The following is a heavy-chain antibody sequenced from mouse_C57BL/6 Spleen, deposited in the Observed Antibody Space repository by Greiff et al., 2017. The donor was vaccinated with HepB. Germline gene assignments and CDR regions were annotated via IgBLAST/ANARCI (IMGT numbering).Heavy chain of an antibody. CDR3: ARFRSYNWYFDV. J-gene: IGHJ1*03. V-gene: IGHV1-55*01. CDR1: GYTFTSYW. CDR2: IYPGSGST. D-gene: IGHD1-1*01. Sequence: QVQLQQPGAELVKPGASVKMSCKASGYTFTSYWITWVKQRPGQGLEWIGDIYPGSGSTNYNEKFKSKATLTVDTSSSTAYMQLSSLTSEDSAVYYCARFRSYNWYFDVWGTGTTVTVSS.